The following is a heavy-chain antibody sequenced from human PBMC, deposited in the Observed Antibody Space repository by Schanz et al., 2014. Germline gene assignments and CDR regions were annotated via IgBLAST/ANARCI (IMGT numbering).Heavy chain of an antibody. CDR2: ISPSSSYI. V-gene: IGHV3-21*02. CDR3: AKDDTQVNGMDV. J-gene: IGHJ6*02. CDR1: GFTFSSYN. Sequence: EVQLVESGGGLVRPGDSLRLSCAASGFTFSSYNINWVRQAPGKGLEYISSISPSSSYIYYADSVQGRFTISRDNAKNSLYLQMNSLRVEDTAVYYCAKDDTQVNGMDVWGQGTTVTVSS.